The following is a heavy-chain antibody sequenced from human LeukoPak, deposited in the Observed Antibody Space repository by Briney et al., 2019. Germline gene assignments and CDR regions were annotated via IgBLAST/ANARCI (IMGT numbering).Heavy chain of an antibody. D-gene: IGHD3-9*01. J-gene: IGHJ3*02. V-gene: IGHV1-2*02. CDR3: ARDLGRRYYDILTGYARLTADDAFDI. CDR2: INPNSGGT. CDR1: GYTFTGYY. Sequence: ASVKVSCKASGYTFTGYYMHWVRQAPGQGLEWMGWINPNSGGTNYAQKFQGRVTMTRDTSISTAYMELSRLRSDDTAVYYCARDLGRRYYDILTGYARLTADDAFDIWGQGTMVTVSS.